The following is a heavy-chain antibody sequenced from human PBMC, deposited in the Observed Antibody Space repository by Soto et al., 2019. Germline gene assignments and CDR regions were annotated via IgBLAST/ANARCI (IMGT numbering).Heavy chain of an antibody. CDR2: ISYSGTT. CDR1: GDSLSGTYW. CDR3: ARHILVTGTRGFDF. D-gene: IGHD6-19*01. J-gene: IGHJ4*02. Sequence: QVQLQESGPGLVKPSETLSLTCAVSGDSLSGTYWWSWVRQAPGGGLQWIGEISYSGTTHYDPSLMSRVTISMDKSISGFSLTLISVTAADSASYYCARHILVTGTRGFDFWGQGILVTVSS. V-gene: IGHV4-4*02.